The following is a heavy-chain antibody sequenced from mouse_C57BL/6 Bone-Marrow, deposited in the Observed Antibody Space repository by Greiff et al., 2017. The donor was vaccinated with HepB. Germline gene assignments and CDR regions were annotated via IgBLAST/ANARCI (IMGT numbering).Heavy chain of an antibody. V-gene: IGHV1-64*01. Sequence: QVQLQQPGAELVKPGASVKLSCKASGYTFTSYWMHWVKQRPGQGLEWIGMIHPNSGSTNYNEKFKSKATLTVDKSSSTAYMQLSSLRSEDSAVYYCAKRASFYYYAMDYWGQGTSLTVSS. CDR2: IHPNSGST. J-gene: IGHJ4*01. CDR3: AKRASFYYYAMDY. D-gene: IGHD6-1*01. CDR1: GYTFTSYW.